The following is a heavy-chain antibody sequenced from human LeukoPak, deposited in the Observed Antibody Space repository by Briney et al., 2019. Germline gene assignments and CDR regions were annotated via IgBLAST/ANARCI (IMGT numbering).Heavy chain of an antibody. J-gene: IGHJ2*01. Sequence: PGGSLRLSCAASGFTFSSYDMSWVRQAPGKGLEWVSAISGSGGSTYYADSVKGRFTISRDNSKNTLYLQMNSLTADDRAVYYCANGRNWYFDLWGRGTLVTVSS. CDR1: GFTFSSYD. CDR2: ISGSGGST. CDR3: ANGRNWYFDL. V-gene: IGHV3-23*01.